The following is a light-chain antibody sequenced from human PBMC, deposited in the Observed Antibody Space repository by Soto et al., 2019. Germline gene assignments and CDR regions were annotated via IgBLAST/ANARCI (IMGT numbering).Light chain of an antibody. CDR1: QSVLYSSNNKNY. V-gene: IGKV4-1*01. CDR2: WAS. J-gene: IGKJ2*01. CDR3: QQYYSTPHTT. Sequence: DIVMTQSPDSLAVSLGERATINCNSSQSVLYSSNNKNYLAWYQQKPGQPPKLLIYWASTRESGVPDRFSGSGSGTDFTLTISRLQAEDVAVYYCQQYYSTPHTTFGQGNKQEIK.